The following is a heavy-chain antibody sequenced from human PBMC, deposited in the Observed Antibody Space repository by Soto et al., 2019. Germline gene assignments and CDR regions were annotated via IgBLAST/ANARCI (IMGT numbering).Heavy chain of an antibody. CDR3: ARVSSPFEGSESSGYFDY. Sequence: GASVKVSCKASGYTFTSYDINWVRQATGQGIEWMGWMNPISGTTGYAQKFQGRVTITTDDSMSTAYMELSSLRSEDTAVYYCARVSSPFEGSESSGYFDYWSQGILVTVSS. V-gene: IGHV1-8*01. CDR1: GYTFTSYD. D-gene: IGHD6-6*01. CDR2: MNPISGTT. J-gene: IGHJ4*02.